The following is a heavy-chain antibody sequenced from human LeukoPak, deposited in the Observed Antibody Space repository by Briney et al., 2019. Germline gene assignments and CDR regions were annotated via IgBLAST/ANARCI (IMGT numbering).Heavy chain of an antibody. CDR1: GGSISSGAYY. J-gene: IGHJ4*02. Sequence: SQALSLTCTVSGGSISSGAYYWGWIRQHPGKGLEYIGYIYYSGSTYYNPSLKSRVTISVDRSKNQFSLKLSSVTAADTAVYYCVRENYFDYWGQGILVTVSS. CDR3: VRENYFDY. V-gene: IGHV4-31*03. CDR2: IYYSGST.